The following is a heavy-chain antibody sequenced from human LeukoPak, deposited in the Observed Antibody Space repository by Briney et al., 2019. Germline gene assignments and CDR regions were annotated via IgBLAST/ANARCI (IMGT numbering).Heavy chain of an antibody. J-gene: IGHJ4*02. Sequence: GGSLRLSCAASGFTFSSYWMSWVRQAPGKGLEWVANIKQDGSEKYYVDSVKGRFTISRDNAKNSLYLQMNSLGAEDTAVYYCAREDSSGWYVGSLDYWGQGTLVTVSS. CDR1: GFTFSSYW. V-gene: IGHV3-7*01. CDR3: AREDSSGWYVGSLDY. CDR2: IKQDGSEK. D-gene: IGHD6-19*01.